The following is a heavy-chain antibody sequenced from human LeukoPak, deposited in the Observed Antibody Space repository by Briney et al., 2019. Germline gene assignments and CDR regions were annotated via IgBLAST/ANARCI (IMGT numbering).Heavy chain of an antibody. Sequence: GASVKVSCKTSGYSFTSQDMHWVRQAPGQSLEWMGCINPGNGDTKYSQDLQGRVTITRDTSATIAYMELSSLRSEDTAVYYCARDFSDYDIFASFHFDYWGQGTLVTVSS. V-gene: IGHV1-3*03. CDR2: INPGNGDT. J-gene: IGHJ4*02. D-gene: IGHD3-9*01. CDR3: ARDFSDYDIFASFHFDY. CDR1: GYSFTSQD.